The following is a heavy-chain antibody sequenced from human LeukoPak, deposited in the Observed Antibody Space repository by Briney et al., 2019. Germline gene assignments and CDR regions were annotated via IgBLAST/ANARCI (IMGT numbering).Heavy chain of an antibody. Sequence: ASVKVSCKASGYTFTSYGISWVRQAPGQGLEWMGWISAYNGNTNYAQKLQGRVTMTTDTSTSTAYMELRSLRSDDTAVYYCARVRHWAAREELYYFDYRGQGTLVTVSS. J-gene: IGHJ4*02. CDR3: ARVRHWAAREELYYFDY. D-gene: IGHD6-6*01. CDR1: GYTFTSYG. V-gene: IGHV1-18*01. CDR2: ISAYNGNT.